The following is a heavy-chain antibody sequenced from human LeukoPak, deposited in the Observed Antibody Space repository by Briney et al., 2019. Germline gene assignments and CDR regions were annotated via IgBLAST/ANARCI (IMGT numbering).Heavy chain of an antibody. Sequence: GESLKISFKGSGYSFTSYWIGWVRPMPGKGLEWMGIIYPGDSDTRYSPSFQGQVTISADKSISTAYLQWSSLKASDTAMYYCARHEHCSGGSCYSGWFDPWGQGTLVTVSS. CDR1: GYSFTSYW. V-gene: IGHV5-51*01. J-gene: IGHJ5*02. CDR2: IYPGDSDT. D-gene: IGHD2-15*01. CDR3: ARHEHCSGGSCYSGWFDP.